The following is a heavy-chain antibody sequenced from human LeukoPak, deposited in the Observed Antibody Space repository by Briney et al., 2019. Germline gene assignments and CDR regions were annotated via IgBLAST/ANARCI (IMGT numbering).Heavy chain of an antibody. V-gene: IGHV4-4*07. Sequence: SETLSLTCTVSGGSISSYYWSWIRQPAGKGLKWIGRIYTSGTTNYNPSLKSRVTMSLDTSKNQFSLKLSSVTAADTAVYYCAREGSGSLRDWGQGTLVTVSS. CDR2: IYTSGTT. CDR1: GGSISSYY. D-gene: IGHD3-10*01. CDR3: AREGSGSLRD. J-gene: IGHJ4*02.